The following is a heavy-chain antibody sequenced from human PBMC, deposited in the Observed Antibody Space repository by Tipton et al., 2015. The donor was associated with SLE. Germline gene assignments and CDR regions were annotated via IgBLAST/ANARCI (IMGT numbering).Heavy chain of an antibody. D-gene: IGHD2-15*01. CDR2: IKSKNDGGAT. CDR3: AKDGYCSGGSCYPAKLYYYYMDV. Sequence: SLRLSCAASGFSFSKAWMSWVRQGPGKGLEWVGRIKSKNDGGATDVAAPVKGRFTISRDDAKSTLHLQMNSLKTEDTAVYYCAKDGYCSGGSCYPAKLYYYYMDVWGKGTTVTVSS. V-gene: IGHV3-15*01. J-gene: IGHJ6*03. CDR1: GFSFSKAW.